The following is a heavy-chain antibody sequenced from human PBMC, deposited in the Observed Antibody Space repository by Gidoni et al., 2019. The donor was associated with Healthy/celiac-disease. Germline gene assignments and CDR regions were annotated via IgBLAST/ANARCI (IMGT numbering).Heavy chain of an antibody. CDR1: GSTFSIYS. J-gene: IGHJ4*02. V-gene: IGHV3-48*02. CDR3: ARYDEGYCSGGSCYSSFDY. D-gene: IGHD2-15*01. Sequence: EVQLVESVGGLVQPGGSLRLSCAASGSTFSIYSMNWVRLAPGKVLEWVSYISSSSSTIYYADNVKGRFIISRDNAKNSLYLQMNSLRDEDTAVYYCARYDEGYCSGGSCYSSFDYWGQGTLVTVSS. CDR2: ISSSSSTI.